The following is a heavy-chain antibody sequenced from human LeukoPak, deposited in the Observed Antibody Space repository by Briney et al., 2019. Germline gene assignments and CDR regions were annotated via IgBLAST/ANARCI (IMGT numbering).Heavy chain of an antibody. D-gene: IGHD3-22*01. Sequence: GGSLRLSCAASGFTFSSYAMSWVRQAPGKGLEWVSAISGSGGSTYYADSVKGRFTISRDNSKNTLYLQMNSLRAEDTAVYYCAEDLGYYDSSGSDYWGQGTLVTVSS. V-gene: IGHV3-23*01. CDR3: AEDLGYYDSSGSDY. J-gene: IGHJ4*02. CDR1: GFTFSSYA. CDR2: ISGSGGST.